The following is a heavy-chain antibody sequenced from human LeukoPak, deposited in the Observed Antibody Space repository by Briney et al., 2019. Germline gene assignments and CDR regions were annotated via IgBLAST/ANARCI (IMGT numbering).Heavy chain of an antibody. CDR3: ARGVVAAPQTFDY. J-gene: IGHJ4*02. CDR1: GGSISSFY. CDR2: IYYSGST. V-gene: IGHV4-59*01. D-gene: IGHD2-15*01. Sequence: SETLSLTCTVSGGSISSFYWSWIRQPPGKGLEWIGYIYYSGSTNYNPSLKSRVTISVDTSKNQFSLKLTSVTAADTAVYYCARGVVAAPQTFDYWGQGTLVTVPS.